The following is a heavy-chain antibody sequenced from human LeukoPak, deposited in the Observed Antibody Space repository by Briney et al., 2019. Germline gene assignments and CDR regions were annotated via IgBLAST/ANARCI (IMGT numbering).Heavy chain of an antibody. V-gene: IGHV4-59*08. CDR2: IYYGGST. CDR3: ARTLDFHYFDY. CDR1: GGSISSYY. J-gene: IGHJ4*02. Sequence: SETLSLTCTVSGGSISSYYWSWIRQPPGKGLEWIGYIYYGGSTNYNPSLKSRVTISVDTSKNQFSLKLSSVTAADTAVYYCARTLDFHYFDYWGQGTLVTVSS.